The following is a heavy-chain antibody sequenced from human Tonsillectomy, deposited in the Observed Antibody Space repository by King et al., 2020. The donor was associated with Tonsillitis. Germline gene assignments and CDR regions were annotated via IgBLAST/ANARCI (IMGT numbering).Heavy chain of an antibody. Sequence: QLVQSGAAVKKPGSSVKVSCKASGDIFSNYAVNWVRQAPGQGLEWMGGSLPIFGTTNYAQRFRGRLKITADRSTSTGFLDLSGLRSDDTAMYYCASSSYYSDSSGSYFDFWGQGTLVTVSS. CDR3: ASSSYYSDSSGSYFDF. V-gene: IGHV1-69*14. CDR1: GDIFSNYA. CDR2: SLPIFGTT. D-gene: IGHD3-22*01. J-gene: IGHJ4*02.